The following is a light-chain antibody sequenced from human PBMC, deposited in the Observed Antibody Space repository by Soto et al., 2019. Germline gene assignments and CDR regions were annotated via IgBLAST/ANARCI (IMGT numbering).Light chain of an antibody. J-gene: IGLJ2*01. V-gene: IGLV1-47*01. Sequence: QSVLTQSPSASGTPGQRVTVSCSGSSSNIGTNYVYWYQQLPGTAPKVLIYSTDKRPSGVPDRFSGSKSGTSASLAISGLRSEDEADYYCAARDDSLSGPVFGGGTKVTVL. CDR3: AARDDSLSGPV. CDR2: STD. CDR1: SSNIGTNY.